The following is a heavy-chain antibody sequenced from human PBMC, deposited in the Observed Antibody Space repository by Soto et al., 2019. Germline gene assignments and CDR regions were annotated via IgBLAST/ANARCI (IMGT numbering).Heavy chain of an antibody. CDR1: GGSFSGYY. CDR3: ARGLITGTEYYYYYYGMDV. Sequence: SETLSLTCAVYGGSFSGYYWSWIRQPPGKGLEWIGEINHSGSTNYNPSLKSRVTISVDTSKNQFSLKLSSVTAADTAVYYCARGLITGTEYYYYYYGMDVWGQGTTVTVSS. CDR2: INHSGST. D-gene: IGHD1-7*01. V-gene: IGHV4-34*01. J-gene: IGHJ6*02.